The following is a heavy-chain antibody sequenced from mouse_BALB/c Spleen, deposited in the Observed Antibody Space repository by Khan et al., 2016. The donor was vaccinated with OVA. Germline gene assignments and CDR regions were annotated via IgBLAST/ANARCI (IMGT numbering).Heavy chain of an antibody. V-gene: IGHV3-8*02. D-gene: IGHD1-1*01. Sequence: EVKLEESGPSLVKPSQTLSLTCSVTGDSITRVFWNWIRKFPGNKFEYMGYVTYSGNTFYNPSLNSRISITRDTSKTQYYLQLNSVTTEDTATYFCARSYGSWAMDYWGQGTSVTVS. J-gene: IGHJ4*01. CDR2: VTYSGNT. CDR3: ARSYGSWAMDY. CDR1: GDSITRVF.